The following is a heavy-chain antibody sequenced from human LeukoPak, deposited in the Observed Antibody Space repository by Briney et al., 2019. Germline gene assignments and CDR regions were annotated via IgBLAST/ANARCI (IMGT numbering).Heavy chain of an antibody. D-gene: IGHD3-9*01. J-gene: IGHJ4*02. CDR3: VGWLSGDH. CDR1: GFTFSSYA. CDR2: IRNDGSNK. V-gene: IGHV3-30*04. Sequence: PGRSLRLSCAASGFTFSSYAMHWVRQAPGKGLEWVAYIRNDGSNKYYADSVKGRFTISRDNPKNILYLQMNSLRIEDTAVYYCVGWLSGDHWGQGTLVTVSS.